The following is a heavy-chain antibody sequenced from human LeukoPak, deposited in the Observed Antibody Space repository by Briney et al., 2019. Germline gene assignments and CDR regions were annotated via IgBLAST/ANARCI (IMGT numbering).Heavy chain of an antibody. CDR3: VRAWGMGFDY. J-gene: IGHJ4*02. Sequence: ASVKVSCKASGYTFTSYDINWLRQATGQGLEWMGWMNPNSGNTGYAQKFQGRVTITRNTSISTAYMELSSLRSEDTAVYYCVRAWGMGFDYWGQGTLVTVSS. CDR2: MNPNSGNT. D-gene: IGHD3-16*01. CDR1: GYTFTSYD. V-gene: IGHV1-8*03.